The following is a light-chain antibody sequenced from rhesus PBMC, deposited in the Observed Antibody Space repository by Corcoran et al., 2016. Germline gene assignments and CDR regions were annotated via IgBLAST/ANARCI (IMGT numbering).Light chain of an antibody. CDR3: QQYDSHPFT. CDR1: QTISSY. V-gene: IGKV1-44*02. J-gene: IGKJ3*01. CDR2: AAS. Sequence: DIQMTQSPSSLSASVGDRVTITCRASQTISSYLAWHQQKPGKVPKLLIDAASSLESGVPSRFSGSGSGTDFTLTISSLQPEDFGTYYCQQYDSHPFTFGPGTKLDIK.